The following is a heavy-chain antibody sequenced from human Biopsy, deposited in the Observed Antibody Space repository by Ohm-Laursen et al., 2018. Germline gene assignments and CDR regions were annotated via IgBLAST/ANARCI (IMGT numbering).Heavy chain of an antibody. CDR1: GDSLSSYF. V-gene: IGHV4-59*01. Sequence: SETLSLTCTVSGDSLSSYFWSWIRQPPGKGLGWIGGIYYSGSTNYNPSLKSRVTISVDTSKNQFSMKLSSVTAADTAVYYCARVAGGYAYYYGMDVWGQGTTVIVSS. CDR3: ARVAGGYAYYYGMDV. D-gene: IGHD5-12*01. CDR2: IYYSGST. J-gene: IGHJ6*02.